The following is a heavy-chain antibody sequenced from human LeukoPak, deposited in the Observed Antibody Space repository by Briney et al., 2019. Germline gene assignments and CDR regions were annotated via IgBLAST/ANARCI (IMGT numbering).Heavy chain of an antibody. CDR1: GGSISSYY. D-gene: IGHD4-17*01. V-gene: IGHV4-59*01. J-gene: IGHJ4*02. CDR3: AREGITVDGYIDY. CDR2: IYYSGST. Sequence: SETLSLTCTVSGGSISSYYWSWIRQPPGKGLEWLGYIYYSGSTNYNPSLKSRVTISVDTSKNQFSLKLSSVTAADTAVYYCAREGITVDGYIDYWGQGTLVTVSS.